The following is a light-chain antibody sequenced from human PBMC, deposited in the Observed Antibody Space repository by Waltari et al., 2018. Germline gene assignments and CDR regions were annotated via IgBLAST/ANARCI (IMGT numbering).Light chain of an antibody. CDR3: QAWDTSTSGA. CDR2: QDS. CDR1: KLGDKF. Sequence: SYELTQPPSVSVSPGQTASITRSGDKLGDKFVYWYRQKPGQSPVLVIYQDSRRPSGIPERFSGSNSENTATLTVRGTQAVDEADYYCQAWDTSTSGAFGGGTKLTVL. V-gene: IGLV3-1*01. J-gene: IGLJ2*01.